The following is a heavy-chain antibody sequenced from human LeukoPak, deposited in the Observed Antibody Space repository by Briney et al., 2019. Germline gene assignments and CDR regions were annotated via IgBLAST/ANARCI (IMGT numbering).Heavy chain of an antibody. D-gene: IGHD2-15*01. CDR2: IYPGDSDN. J-gene: IGHJ3*02. Sequence: GESLQISCKGSGYSFTTYWIGLVRQMSGKGLEWMGIIYPGDSDNRYSPSFQGQVTVSADKSVSTAYLQWSSLKASDTAMYYCARRGYCSGGGCYVSAFDIWGQGTMVTVSS. CDR3: ARRGYCSGGGCYVSAFDI. CDR1: GYSFTTYW. V-gene: IGHV5-51*01.